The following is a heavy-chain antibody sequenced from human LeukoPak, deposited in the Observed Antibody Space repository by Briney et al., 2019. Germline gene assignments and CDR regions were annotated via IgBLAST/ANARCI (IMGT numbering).Heavy chain of an antibody. CDR1: GFTFSSYA. CDR3: AKNRRQIVVVITPFDY. J-gene: IGHJ4*02. Sequence: GGSLRLSCAASGFTFSSYAMSWVRQAPGKGLEWVSAISGSGGSTYYADSVKGRFTISRDNSKNTLYLQMNSLRAEDTAVYYCAKNRRQIVVVITPFDYWGQGTLVTVSS. D-gene: IGHD3-22*01. V-gene: IGHV3-23*01. CDR2: ISGSGGST.